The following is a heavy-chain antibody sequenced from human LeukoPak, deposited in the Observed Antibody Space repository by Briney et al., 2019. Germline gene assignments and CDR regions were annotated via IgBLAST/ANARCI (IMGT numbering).Heavy chain of an antibody. Sequence: SETLSLTCSVSGGFNTHYYWSWIRQPPGKGLEWIGYIYHSGSTNYNPSLKSRVTISVDTSKNHFSLKLSSVTASDTAVYYCARGQWLPVFDFWGQGTLVTVSS. D-gene: IGHD3-22*01. CDR2: IYHSGST. J-gene: IGHJ4*02. CDR1: GGFNTHYY. CDR3: ARGQWLPVFDF. V-gene: IGHV4-59*01.